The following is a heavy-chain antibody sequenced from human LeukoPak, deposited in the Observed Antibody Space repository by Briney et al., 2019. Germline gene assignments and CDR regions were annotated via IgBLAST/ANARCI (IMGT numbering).Heavy chain of an antibody. Sequence: GGSLRLSCAASGITFSSYGMSWVRQVPGKGLEWVSSTSHTGGSPYYADSVKGRLTVSRDNSKNTLYLQMNSLRVEDTAVYYCARARDIWVISYFDYWGQGTLVTVSS. CDR1: GITFSSYG. CDR3: ARARDIWVISYFDY. CDR2: TSHTGGSP. V-gene: IGHV3-23*01. J-gene: IGHJ4*02. D-gene: IGHD3-22*01.